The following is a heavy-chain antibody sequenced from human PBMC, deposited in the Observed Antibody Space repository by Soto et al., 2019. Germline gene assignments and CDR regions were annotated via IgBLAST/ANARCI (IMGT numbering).Heavy chain of an antibody. J-gene: IGHJ6*02. Sequence: QVQLLQSGAEVKKPGSSVKVSCKASAGIFSSYTINWLRQAPGQGLEWLGWIIPIFGSASYAQKLQGRVTITADEFTSTAYMEMSRLRSEDKAVYYGARVSKTGMVTTLYDGMDVWGHGAPVPV. D-gene: IGHD4-17*01. CDR1: AGIFSSYT. CDR2: IIPIFGSA. V-gene: IGHV1-69*01. CDR3: ARVSKTGMVTTLYDGMDV.